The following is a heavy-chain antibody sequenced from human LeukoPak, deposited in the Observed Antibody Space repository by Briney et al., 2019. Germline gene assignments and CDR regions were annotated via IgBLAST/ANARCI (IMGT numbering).Heavy chain of an antibody. CDR3: ARVDLGYCISTSCYTSWFEP. Sequence: PGGSLRLSCAASGFTFSSYWMSWVRQAPGKGLEGVANIKQDGSEKYYVDSVKGRFTISRDNAKNSLYLQMNSLRAEDTAVYYCARVDLGYCISTSCYTSWFEPWGQGTLVTVSS. J-gene: IGHJ5*02. CDR2: IKQDGSEK. V-gene: IGHV3-7*01. D-gene: IGHD2-2*02. CDR1: GFTFSSYW.